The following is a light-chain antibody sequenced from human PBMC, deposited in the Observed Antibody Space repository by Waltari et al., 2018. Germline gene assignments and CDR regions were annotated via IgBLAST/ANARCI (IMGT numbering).Light chain of an antibody. CDR2: YAS. Sequence: EIVLTQSPDFQSVTPKEKVTITCRASQSIGTSLQWYQQKPGQSPKLLIKYASQSISGVPSRFRGSGSGTEFILTINSLEAEDAAAYYCHQSDSLPWTFGQGTKVEIK. CDR3: HQSDSLPWT. J-gene: IGKJ1*01. V-gene: IGKV6D-21*02. CDR1: QSIGTS.